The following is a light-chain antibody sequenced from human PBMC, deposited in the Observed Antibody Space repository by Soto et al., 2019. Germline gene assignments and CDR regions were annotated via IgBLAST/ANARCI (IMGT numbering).Light chain of an antibody. CDR2: DVN. CDR1: SSDVGAYKY. Sequence: QSALTQPASVSASPGQPITISCTGTSSDVGAYKYVSWYQQHPGKAPKLMIFDVNTRPSGVSNRFSGSKSGNTASLTISGLQAEDEADYYCSSYTSSSTLAFGGGTKLTVL. J-gene: IGLJ2*01. V-gene: IGLV2-14*03. CDR3: SSYTSSSTLA.